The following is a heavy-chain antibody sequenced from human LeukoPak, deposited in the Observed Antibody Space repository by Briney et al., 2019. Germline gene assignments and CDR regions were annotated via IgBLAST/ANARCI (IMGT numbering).Heavy chain of an antibody. Sequence: ASVKVSFTASVYTFTSYYMHWVRHAPGQGLEWMGIINPSGGSTSYAQKFQGRVTMSRDMSTSTVYMELSSLRSEDTAVYYRARGRYSSVFDYWGEGTLVTVSS. CDR3: ARGRYSSVFDY. CDR2: INPSGGST. J-gene: IGHJ4*02. V-gene: IGHV1-46*01. D-gene: IGHD4-11*01. CDR1: VYTFTSYY.